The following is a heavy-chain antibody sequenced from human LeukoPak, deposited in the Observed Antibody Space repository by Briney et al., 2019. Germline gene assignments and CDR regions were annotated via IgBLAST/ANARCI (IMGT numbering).Heavy chain of an antibody. V-gene: IGHV3-53*01. D-gene: IGHD3-22*01. J-gene: IGHJ1*01. CDR3: AKGTIFITMIVVVPQYFQH. CDR1: GFTVSSNY. CDR2: IYSGGST. Sequence: GGSLRLSCAASGFTVSSNYMSWVRQAPGKGLEWVSVIYSGGSTYYADSVKGRFTISRDNSKNTLYLQMNSLRAEDTAVYYCAKGTIFITMIVVVPQYFQHWGQGTLVTVSS.